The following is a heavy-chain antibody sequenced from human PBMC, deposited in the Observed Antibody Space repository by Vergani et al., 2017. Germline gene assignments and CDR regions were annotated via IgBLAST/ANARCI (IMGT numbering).Heavy chain of an antibody. J-gene: IGHJ6*02. CDR1: GGTFSSYT. CDR2: IIPILGIA. Sequence: QVQLVQSGAEVKKPGSSVKVSCKASGGTFSSYTISGVRQAPGQGLEWMGRIIPILGIANYAQKFQGRVTSTADKSTSTSYMELSSLRSEDTAVYYCARDSAKAVANYYYYCIDVWGQGTTVTVSS. V-gene: IGHV1-69*02. D-gene: IGHD6-19*01. CDR3: ARDSAKAVANYYYYCIDV.